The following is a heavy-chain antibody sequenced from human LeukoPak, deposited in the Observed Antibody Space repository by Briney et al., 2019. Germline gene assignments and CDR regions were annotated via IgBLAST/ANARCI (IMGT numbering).Heavy chain of an antibody. V-gene: IGHV4-59*01. CDR2: IYYSGYT. J-gene: IGHJ6*03. Sequence: PAETLSLPCTVSGGSISSYYWSWIRQPPGKGLEWIGCIYYSGYTNYKSSLKSRVTISVDTSKNQFSLKLSSVTAADTAVYYCARTTMVRGTYYMDVWGKGTTVTVSS. CDR1: GGSISSYY. CDR3: ARTTMVRGTYYMDV. D-gene: IGHD3-10*01.